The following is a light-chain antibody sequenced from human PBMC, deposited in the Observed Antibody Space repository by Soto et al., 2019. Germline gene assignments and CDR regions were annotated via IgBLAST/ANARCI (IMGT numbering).Light chain of an antibody. CDR1: QRVSSY. V-gene: IGKV3-11*01. CDR3: QRRDT. CDR2: DAS. Sequence: EIVLTQSPATLSLSPGERATLSCRASQRVSSYLAWYQQKPGQAPRLLITDASNRATGIPARFSGSGSGTDFTLTISSLEPEDFATYYCQRRDTFGQWTKLEIK. J-gene: IGKJ2*01.